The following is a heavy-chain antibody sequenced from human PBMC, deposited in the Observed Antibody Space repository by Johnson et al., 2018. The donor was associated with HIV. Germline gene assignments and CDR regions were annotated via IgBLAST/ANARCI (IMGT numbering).Heavy chain of an antibody. J-gene: IGHJ3*01. CDR2: IWYDGSNT. CDR3: TTAVLGIVGPPV. CDR1: GFTFSLYA. Sequence: QVQLVESGGGVVQPGRSLRLSCAASGFTFSLYAMHWVRQAPGKGLEWVAVIWYDGSNTYYADSVKGRFTISRDNSKNTLYLQMNSLKTEDTAVYYCTTAVLGIVGPPVWGQGTMVTVSS. D-gene: IGHD3-22*01. V-gene: IGHV3-30*04.